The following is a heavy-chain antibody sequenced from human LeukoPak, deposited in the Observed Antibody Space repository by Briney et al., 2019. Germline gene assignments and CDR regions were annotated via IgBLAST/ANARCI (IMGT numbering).Heavy chain of an antibody. D-gene: IGHD7-27*01. CDR2: INPGDSDT. V-gene: IGHV5-51*01. Sequence: GESLKISCKGSGYSFSNYWIGWVRQMPGKGLEWLGIINPGDSDTRYSPSFQGQVTISADKSINTAYLQWSSLRASDTAIYYCARQTGDKGIDYWGQGTLVTVSS. J-gene: IGHJ4*02. CDR3: ARQTGDKGIDY. CDR1: GYSFSNYW.